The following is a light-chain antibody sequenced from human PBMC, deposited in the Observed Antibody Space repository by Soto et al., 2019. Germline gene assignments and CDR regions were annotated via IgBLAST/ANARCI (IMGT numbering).Light chain of an antibody. CDR3: VSYTSDDVRYV. Sequence: QSALTQPASVSGTPGQSITISCTGSSSAIGIYDFVSWYQHHPGKAPKLIVSEVSHRPSGVSNRFSGSKSGNTASLTISGLQSEDEADYYCVSYTSDDVRYVFGTGTKLTVL. CDR2: EVS. CDR1: SSAIGIYDF. J-gene: IGLJ1*01. V-gene: IGLV2-14*01.